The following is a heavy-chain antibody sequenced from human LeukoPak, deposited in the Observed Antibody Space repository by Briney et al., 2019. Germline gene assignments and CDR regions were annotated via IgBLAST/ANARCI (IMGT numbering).Heavy chain of an antibody. V-gene: IGHV3-23*01. CDR1: GFTFSSYA. Sequence: GGSLRLSCAASGFTFSSYAMSWVRQAPGKGLEWVSAISGSGGSTYYADSVKGRFTISRDNSKNTLYLQMNSLRAEDTAVYYCLRYADSSGSLRNWFDPWGQGTLVTVSS. CDR3: LRYADSSGSLRNWFDP. CDR2: ISGSGGST. J-gene: IGHJ5*02. D-gene: IGHD3-22*01.